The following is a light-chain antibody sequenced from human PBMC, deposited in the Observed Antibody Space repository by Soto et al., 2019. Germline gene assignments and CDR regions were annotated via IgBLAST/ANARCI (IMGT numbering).Light chain of an antibody. Sequence: EIVLTQSPGTLSLSPGERATLSCRASQSINHKYLAWFQQEPGQTPRLLIHGVSIRATGIPDWFSGSWSGTVFTLTSSRLDHDVVAVYYCHLYSGSPCTFGQGTKVEIK. CDR1: QSINHKY. CDR2: GVS. J-gene: IGKJ1*01. CDR3: HLYSGSPCT. V-gene: IGKV3-20*01.